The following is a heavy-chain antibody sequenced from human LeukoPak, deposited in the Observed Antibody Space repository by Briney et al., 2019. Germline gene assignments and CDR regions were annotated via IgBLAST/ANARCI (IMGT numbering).Heavy chain of an antibody. Sequence: SETLSLTCAVYGGSFSGYYWGWIRQPPGKGLEWIGSIYYSGSTYYNPSLKSRVTISVDTSKNQFSLKLSSVTAADTAVYYCARHAVGVLRFLEWLPNPFDYWGQGTLVTVSS. CDR2: IYYSGST. CDR3: ARHAVGVLRFLEWLPNPFDY. D-gene: IGHD3-3*01. CDR1: GGSFSGYY. J-gene: IGHJ4*02. V-gene: IGHV4-39*01.